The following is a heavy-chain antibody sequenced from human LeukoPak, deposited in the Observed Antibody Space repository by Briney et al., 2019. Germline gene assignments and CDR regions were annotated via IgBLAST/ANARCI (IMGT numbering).Heavy chain of an antibody. V-gene: IGHV3-33*03. CDR3: AKDNRRHYTSGPNPDSLH. CDR2: IWYDGSNK. CDR1: GFTISSYG. J-gene: IGHJ4*02. Sequence: GGSLRLSCAASGFTISSYGMHWVRQAPGKGLEWVAVIWYDGSNKYYADSVKGRFTISRDNAKNSLYLQMNSLRVEDTAFYYCAKDNRRHYTSGPNPDSLHWGQGALVTVSS. D-gene: IGHD6-19*01.